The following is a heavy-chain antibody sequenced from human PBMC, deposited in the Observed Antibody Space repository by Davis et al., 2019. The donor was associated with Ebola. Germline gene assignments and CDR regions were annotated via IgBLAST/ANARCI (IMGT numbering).Heavy chain of an antibody. D-gene: IGHD1-14*01. CDR1: GYSFTSYW. J-gene: IGHJ4*02. Sequence: GESLKISCKASGYSFTSYWISWVRQAPGKGLEWMGKIDPSDSYNTYIQSFKGHVTISTDKSISPAYLQLTSLKAADTAVYYCARKTTFYGAYFEYWGQGTLVTVSS. V-gene: IGHV5-10-1*01. CDR3: ARKTTFYGAYFEY. CDR2: IDPSDSYN.